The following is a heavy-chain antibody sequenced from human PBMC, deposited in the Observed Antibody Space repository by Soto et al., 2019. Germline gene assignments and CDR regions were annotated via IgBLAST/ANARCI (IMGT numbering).Heavy chain of an antibody. V-gene: IGHV1-2*02. J-gene: IGHJ4*02. CDR3: ARALAKGGGSAGFDY. CDR2: INPKSGGT. D-gene: IGHD1-26*01. CDR1: GDTFTANY. Sequence: QVQLLQSGAEVKKPGASVKVSCKASGDTFTANYIHWVRQAPGQGFEWMGWINPKSGGTKYPQKFQCRVTMTRDTSLSTVYMALTRLTSDDTAVYYCARALAKGGGSAGFDYWGQGTLVTVSS.